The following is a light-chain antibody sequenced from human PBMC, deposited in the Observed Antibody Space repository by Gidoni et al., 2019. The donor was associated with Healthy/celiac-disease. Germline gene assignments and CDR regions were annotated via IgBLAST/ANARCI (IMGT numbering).Light chain of an antibody. Sequence: EIVMTQSPATLSVSPGERATLSCRASQSVSSNLAWYQQKPGQATRLLIYGASTRATCIPARFSGSGSGTEFTLTISSLQSEDFAVYYCQQYNNWSTTFGQGTKVEIK. V-gene: IGKV3-15*01. J-gene: IGKJ1*01. CDR1: QSVSSN. CDR3: QQYNNWSTT. CDR2: GAS.